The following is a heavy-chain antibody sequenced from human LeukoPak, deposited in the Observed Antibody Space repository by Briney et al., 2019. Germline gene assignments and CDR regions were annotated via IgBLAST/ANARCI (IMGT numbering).Heavy chain of an antibody. Sequence: SQTLSLTCAISGDSVSNNSAAWNWIRQSPSRGLEWLGRTYYRSKWYNDYAVSVKSRITINPDTSKNQFSLQLNSVTPEDTAVYYCAREDYDFWSGYHYYMDVWGKGTTVTVSS. J-gene: IGHJ6*03. D-gene: IGHD3-3*01. CDR1: GDSVSNNSAA. V-gene: IGHV6-1*01. CDR3: AREDYDFWSGYHYYMDV. CDR2: TYYRSKWYN.